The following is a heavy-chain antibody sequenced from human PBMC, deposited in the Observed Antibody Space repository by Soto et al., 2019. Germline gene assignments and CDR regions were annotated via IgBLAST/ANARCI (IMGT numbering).Heavy chain of an antibody. V-gene: IGHV1-3*01. CDR2: INAGNGNT. J-gene: IGHJ6*02. D-gene: IGHD2-21*01. CDR1: GYTFTSYA. CDR3: AREYIVVVNATLAPRRMDV. Sequence: ASVKVSCKASGYTFTSYAMHWVRQAPGQRLEWMGWINAGNGNTKYSQKFQGRVTITRDTSASTAYMELRSLRSEDTAVYYCAREYIVVVNATLAPRRMDVWGQGNTVTVSS.